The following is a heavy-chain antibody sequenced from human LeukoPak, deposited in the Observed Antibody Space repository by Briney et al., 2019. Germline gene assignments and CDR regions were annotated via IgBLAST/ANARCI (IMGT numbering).Heavy chain of an antibody. D-gene: IGHD3-3*01. CDR3: ARGTITIFGVVTDDVFDI. J-gene: IGHJ3*02. Sequence: SETLSLTCAVSGGSFNDYYWAWIRQPPGKGLEWIGYIYRSGSTNYNPSLKSRVNMSIDTSKKHYSLRLSSVTAADTAVYFCARGTITIFGVVTDDVFDIWGQGTMVTVSS. CDR2: IYRSGST. V-gene: IGHV4-59*01. CDR1: GGSFNDYY.